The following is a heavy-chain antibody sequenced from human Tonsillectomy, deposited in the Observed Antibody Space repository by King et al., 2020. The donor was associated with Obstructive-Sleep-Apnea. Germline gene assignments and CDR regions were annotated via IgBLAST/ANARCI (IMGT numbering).Heavy chain of an antibody. D-gene: IGHD4-17*01. V-gene: IGHV3-74*03. J-gene: IGHJ4*02. CDR2: INSDGRTT. Sequence: VQLVESGGGLVQPGGSLRLSCAASGITFSSYWMHWVRQAPGKGLVWVSRINSDGRTTTYADSVKGRFTISRDNANNMLYLQMNSLRAEDTAVYCCARGGDYGDFDYWGQGTLVTVSS. CDR3: ARGGDYGDFDY. CDR1: GITFSSYW.